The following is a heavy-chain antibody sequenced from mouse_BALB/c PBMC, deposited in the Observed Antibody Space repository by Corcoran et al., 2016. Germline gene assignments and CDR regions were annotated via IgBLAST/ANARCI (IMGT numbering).Heavy chain of an antibody. CDR3: ARGGLLRLVYWYFDV. CDR1: GYTFTSYY. V-gene: IGHV1S56*01. D-gene: IGHD1-2*01. Sequence: QVQLQQSGPELVKPGASVKMSCKASGYTFTSYYIHWVKQRPGQGLEWIGWIYPGDGSTKYNEKFKGKTTLTADKSSSTAYMLLSSLTSEDSAIYFCARGGLLRLVYWYFDVWGAGTTVTVSS. CDR2: IYPGDGST. J-gene: IGHJ1*01.